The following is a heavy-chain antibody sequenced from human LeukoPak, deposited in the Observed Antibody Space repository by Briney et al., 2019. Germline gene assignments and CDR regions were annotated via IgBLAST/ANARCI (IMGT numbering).Heavy chain of an antibody. CDR2: ISASSNFI. V-gene: IGHV3-21*01. J-gene: IGHJ4*02. D-gene: IGHD6-19*01. CDR1: GFTFSSYS. CDR3: ARDPGYSSGWFDY. Sequence: GGSLRLSCVVSGFTFSSYSMSWVRQAPGKGLEWVSSISASSNFISHADSVKGRFTISRDNAKKSLYLQMNSVRAGDTAVYYCARDPGYSSGWFDYWGQGALVTVSS.